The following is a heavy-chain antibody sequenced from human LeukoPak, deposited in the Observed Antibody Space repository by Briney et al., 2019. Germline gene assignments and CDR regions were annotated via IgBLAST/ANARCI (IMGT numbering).Heavy chain of an antibody. J-gene: IGHJ4*02. D-gene: IGHD3-16*02. Sequence: SETLSLTCTVSGGSISDSNYYWGWIRQPPGRGLEWIGNIYYSGTTNYNPSLKTRVTISVDTSKNQFSLKLSSVTAADTAVYYCARGPNYVWGSYRYFDYWGQGIQVTVSS. CDR2: IYYSGTT. CDR3: ARGPNYVWGSYRYFDY. V-gene: IGHV4-39*07. CDR1: GGSISDSNYY.